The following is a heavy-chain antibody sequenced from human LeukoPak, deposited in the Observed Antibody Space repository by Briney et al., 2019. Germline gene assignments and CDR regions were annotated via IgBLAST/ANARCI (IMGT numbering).Heavy chain of an antibody. J-gene: IGHJ3*02. V-gene: IGHV3-30*04. D-gene: IGHD6-19*01. CDR1: GFTFSTYA. CDR2: ISYDGSNK. CDR3: ARDMYSGGWYVRGCAFDI. Sequence: GGSLRLSCAASGFTFSTYAMHWVRQAPGKGLEWVAVISYDGSNKYYADSVKGRFTSSRDNSKNTLYLQMNSLRAEDTAVYYCARDMYSGGWYVRGCAFDIWGQGTMVTVSS.